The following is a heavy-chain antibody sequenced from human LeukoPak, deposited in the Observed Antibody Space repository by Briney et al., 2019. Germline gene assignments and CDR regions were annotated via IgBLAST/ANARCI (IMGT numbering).Heavy chain of an antibody. Sequence: SETLSLTCTVSGGSISSGDYYWSWIRQPPGKGLEWIGYIYYSGSTYYNPSLKSRVTISVDTSKNQFSLKLSSVTAADTAVYYCARAWELRFIDYWGQGTLVTVSS. CDR1: GGSISSGDYY. CDR2: IYYSGST. D-gene: IGHD1-26*01. J-gene: IGHJ4*02. CDR3: ARAWELRFIDY. V-gene: IGHV4-30-4*01.